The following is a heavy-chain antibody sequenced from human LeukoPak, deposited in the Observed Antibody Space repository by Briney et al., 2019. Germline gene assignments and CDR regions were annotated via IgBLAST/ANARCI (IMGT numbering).Heavy chain of an antibody. CDR2: IYYSGST. CDR3: VSQRYYDSSGYPSLIYYFDY. CDR1: GGSISSYY. J-gene: IGHJ4*02. V-gene: IGHV4-59*01. D-gene: IGHD3-22*01. Sequence: SETLSLTCTVSGGSISSYYWSWIRQPPGKGLEWIGYIYYSGSTNYNPSLKSRVTISVDTSKNQFSLKLSSVTAADTAVYYCVSQRYYDSSGYPSLIYYFDYWGQGTLVTVSS.